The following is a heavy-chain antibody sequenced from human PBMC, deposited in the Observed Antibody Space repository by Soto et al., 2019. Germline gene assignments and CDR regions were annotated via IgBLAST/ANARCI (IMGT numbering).Heavy chain of an antibody. CDR2: IKSKTDGETT. V-gene: IGHV3-15*01. CDR3: TTGGGN. D-gene: IGHD3-16*01. J-gene: IGHJ4*02. CDR1: GFTFNNAW. Sequence: EVQLVESGGGLVKPGGSLRLSCAASGFTFNNAWMSWVRQAPGKGLEWVGRIKSKTDGETTDYAAPVKGRFTISRDDSKNTLYLQMSSLKTEYTAVYYCTTGGGNWGQGTLVTVSS.